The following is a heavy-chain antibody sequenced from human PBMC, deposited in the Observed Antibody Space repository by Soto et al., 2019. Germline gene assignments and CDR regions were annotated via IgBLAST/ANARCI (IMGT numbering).Heavy chain of an antibody. J-gene: IGHJ5*02. V-gene: IGHV1-69*13. CDR1: GGTFSSYA. CDR2: IIPIFGTA. CDR3: ARDSSVQSYDFWRGLNWFDP. Sequence: SVKVSCKASGGTFSSYAISWVRQAPGQGLEWMGGIIPIFGTANYAQKFQGRVTITADESTSTAYMELSSLRSEDTAVYYCARDSSVQSYDFWRGLNWFDPWGQGTLVTVSS. D-gene: IGHD3-3*01.